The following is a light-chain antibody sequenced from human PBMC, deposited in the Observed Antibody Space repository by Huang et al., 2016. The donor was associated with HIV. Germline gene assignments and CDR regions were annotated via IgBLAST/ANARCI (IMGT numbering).Light chain of an antibody. Sequence: IQMTQSPSSLSASVGDRVTITCRASQAISNSLVWYQQKPGKAPTLLLFAASRLDSGVPSRFRGSGAGTDYTLTISSLQPEDFATYYCQQYFTTPLAFGGGTKVEIK. CDR1: QAISNS. CDR3: QQYFTTPLA. V-gene: IGKV1-NL1*01. CDR2: AAS. J-gene: IGKJ4*01.